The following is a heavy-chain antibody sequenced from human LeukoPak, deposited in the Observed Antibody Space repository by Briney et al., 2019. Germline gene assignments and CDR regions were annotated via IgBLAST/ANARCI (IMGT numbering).Heavy chain of an antibody. CDR2: ASYYVGKQ. CDR3: AKAGIGADGAGFLCEY. V-gene: IGHV3-23*01. D-gene: IGHD1-1*01. CDR1: GFTLSDYA. Sequence: GGSLTLSCAASGFTLSDYAMRWVRQAPGKVLEWVSTASYYVGKQYHADSVRRRFTVYRDNSRNTVSLQMSSLRVEDTGIYYCAKAGIGADGAGFLCEYWGQGTLVTVS. J-gene: IGHJ4*02.